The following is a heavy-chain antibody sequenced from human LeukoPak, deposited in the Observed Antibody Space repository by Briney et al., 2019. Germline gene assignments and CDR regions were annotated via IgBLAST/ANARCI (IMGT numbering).Heavy chain of an antibody. Sequence: SETLSLTCSVSSGSVSSISYYWTWIRQPPGTGLEWIGYIYYSGSTNYNPSLKSRVTMSVDTSKNQFSLKLNSVTAADTAVYYCVRDSNFCSGGSCYSGNFDYWGQGTLVTVSS. CDR2: IYYSGST. J-gene: IGHJ4*02. CDR3: VRDSNFCSGGSCYSGNFDY. V-gene: IGHV4-61*01. D-gene: IGHD2-15*01. CDR1: SGSVSSISYY.